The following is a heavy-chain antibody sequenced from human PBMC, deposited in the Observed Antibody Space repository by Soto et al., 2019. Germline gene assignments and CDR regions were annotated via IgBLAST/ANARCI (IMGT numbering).Heavy chain of an antibody. V-gene: IGHV4-31*03. J-gene: IGHJ4*02. Sequence: SETLSLTCTVSGGSISSGGTGSYWTWIRQLPVKGLEWIGYIYYTGNTYYNPSLKSRVTISVDRSKNQFSLKLSSVTAADTAVYYCARGSWNYDIFLSYFDYWGQGTLVTVSS. D-gene: IGHD3-9*01. CDR3: ARGSWNYDIFLSYFDY. CDR1: GGSISSGGTGSY. CDR2: IYYTGNT.